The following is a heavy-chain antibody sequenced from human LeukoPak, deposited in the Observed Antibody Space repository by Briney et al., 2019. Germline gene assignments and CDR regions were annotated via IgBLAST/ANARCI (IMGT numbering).Heavy chain of an antibody. CDR1: GGTFISYA. CDR3: ARASVGATGSDY. D-gene: IGHD1-26*01. CDR2: IIPILGTA. V-gene: IGHV1-69*05. Sequence: SVKVSCKASGGTFISYAISWVRQAPGQGLEWMGGIIPILGTANYAQKVQGRVTITTDEATSTAYMELSSLRSEDTAVYYCARASVGATGSDYWGQGTLVTVSS. J-gene: IGHJ4*02.